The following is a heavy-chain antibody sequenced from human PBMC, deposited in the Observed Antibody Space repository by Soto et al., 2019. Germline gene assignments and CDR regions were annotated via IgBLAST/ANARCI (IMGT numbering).Heavy chain of an antibody. CDR1: GFTFSSYA. V-gene: IGHV3-64D*06. CDR2: ISSNGGST. J-gene: IGHJ6*02. CDR3: VEDSQLWLGSRYYYYYYGMDV. Sequence: RGSLRLSCSASGFTFSSYAMHWVRQAPGKGLEYVSAISSNGGSTYYADSVKGRFTISRDNSKNTLYLQMSSLRAEDTAVYYCVEDSQLWLGSRYYYYYYGMDVWGQGTTVTVSS. D-gene: IGHD5-18*01.